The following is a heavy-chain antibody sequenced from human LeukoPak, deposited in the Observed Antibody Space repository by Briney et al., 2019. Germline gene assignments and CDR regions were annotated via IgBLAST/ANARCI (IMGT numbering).Heavy chain of an antibody. Sequence: PGRSLRLSCATSEFTFSAYAMHWIRQAPGRGLEWVAFVRYGGNIKYYADSVKGRFTISRGNSKNTLYLQMNSLRPEDTAVYYCTKDLGTEYNIFDYWGQGTLVTVSS. D-gene: IGHD3-9*01. V-gene: IGHV3-30*02. CDR3: TKDLGTEYNIFDY. J-gene: IGHJ4*02. CDR2: VRYGGNIK. CDR1: EFTFSAYA.